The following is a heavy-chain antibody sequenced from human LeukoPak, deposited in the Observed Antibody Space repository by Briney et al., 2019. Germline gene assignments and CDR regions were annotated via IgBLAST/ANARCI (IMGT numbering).Heavy chain of an antibody. D-gene: IGHD1-26*01. CDR2: INGENGNT. V-gene: IGHV1-3*03. CDR1: GYIFSDYT. CDR3: ARRGKVGSDAFDI. Sequence: ASVKVSCKASGYIFSDYTMHWVRQAPGQRLEWMGWINGENGNTKYSQELRGRVTFTSDSSATTVYMELSSLRSEDVAVYYCARRGKVGSDAFDIWGQGTMVTVSS. J-gene: IGHJ3*02.